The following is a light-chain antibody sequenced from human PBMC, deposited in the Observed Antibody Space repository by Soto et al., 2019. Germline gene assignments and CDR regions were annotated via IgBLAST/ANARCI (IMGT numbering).Light chain of an antibody. J-gene: IGLJ2*01. V-gene: IGLV2-8*01. CDR1: ISDIGGYNF. CDR3: SSYAGNNNLV. CDR2: EVS. Sequence: QSALTQPASVSGSPGQSITISCTGTISDIGGYNFISWYQQHPGKAPKLMIYEVSKRPSGVPDRFSGSKSGNTASLTVSGLQAEDEADYYCSSYAGNNNLVFGGGTKLTVL.